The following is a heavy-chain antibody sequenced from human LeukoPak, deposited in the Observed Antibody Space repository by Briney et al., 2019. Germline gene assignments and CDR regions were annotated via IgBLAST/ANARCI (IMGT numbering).Heavy chain of an antibody. CDR3: ARGAFD. J-gene: IGHJ4*02. CDR2: IYDGGDK. CDR1: GFSVSSNY. V-gene: IGHV3-53*01. Sequence: GGSLRLSCAASGFSVSSNYMNWVRQAPGKGLDWVSVIYDGGDKHYADSVRGRFIISRDSSTNTLYLQTTSLRVEDTAVYYCARGAFDWGQGTLVIVSS. D-gene: IGHD3-3*02.